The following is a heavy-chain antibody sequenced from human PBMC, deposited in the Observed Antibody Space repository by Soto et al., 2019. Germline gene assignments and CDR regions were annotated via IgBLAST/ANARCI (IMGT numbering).Heavy chain of an antibody. CDR3: ARRVYPGNP. CDR1: GFTFSSYE. D-gene: IGHD6-6*01. J-gene: IGHJ5*02. V-gene: IGHV3-48*03. CDR2: ISSSGSTI. Sequence: PGGSLRLSCAASGFTFSSYEMNWVRQAPGKGLEWVPYISSSGSTIYYADSVKGRFTISRDNAKNSLYLQMNSLRAEDTAVYYCARRVYPGNPWGQGTLVTVSS.